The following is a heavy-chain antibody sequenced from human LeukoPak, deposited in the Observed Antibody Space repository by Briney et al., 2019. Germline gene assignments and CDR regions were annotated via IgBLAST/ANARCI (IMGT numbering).Heavy chain of an antibody. CDR3: ARGQGRAPSPRITMVRGVPKKSYYYYYMDV. CDR1: GYTLTGYY. CDR2: MNPNSGNT. J-gene: IGHJ6*03. D-gene: IGHD3-10*01. Sequence: ASVKVSCKASGYTLTGYYIHWVRQATGQGLEWMGWMNPNSGNTGYAQKFQGRVTITRNTSISTAYMELSSLRSEDTAVYYCARGQGRAPSPRITMVRGVPKKSYYYYYMDVWGKGTTVTISS. V-gene: IGHV1-8*03.